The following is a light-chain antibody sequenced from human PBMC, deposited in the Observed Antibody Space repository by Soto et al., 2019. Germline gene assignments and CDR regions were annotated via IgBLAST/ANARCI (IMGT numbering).Light chain of an antibody. Sequence: EIVLTQSPGTLSWSPGERATLSCRASQSVSSSYLAWYQQKPGQAPRLLIYGASSRATGIPDRFSGSGSGTDFTLTISRLEPEDFAVYYCQQYGSSPLTFGGGTKVDI. CDR1: QSVSSSY. J-gene: IGKJ4*01. CDR2: GAS. CDR3: QQYGSSPLT. V-gene: IGKV3-20*01.